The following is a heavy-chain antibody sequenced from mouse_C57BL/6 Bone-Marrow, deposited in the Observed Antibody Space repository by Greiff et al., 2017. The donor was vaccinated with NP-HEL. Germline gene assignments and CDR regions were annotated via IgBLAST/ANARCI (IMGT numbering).Heavy chain of an antibody. CDR1: GYTFTGYW. CDR2: ILPGSGST. D-gene: IGHD2-1*01. V-gene: IGHV1-9*01. J-gene: IGHJ1*03. CDR3: AREDLPWYFDV. Sequence: VKLMESGAELMKPGASVKLSCKATGYTFTGYWIEWVKQRPGHGLEWIGEILPGSGSTNYNEKLKGKATFTADTSSNTAYMELSSLPTEDSAIYYCAREDLPWYFDVWGTGTTVTVSS.